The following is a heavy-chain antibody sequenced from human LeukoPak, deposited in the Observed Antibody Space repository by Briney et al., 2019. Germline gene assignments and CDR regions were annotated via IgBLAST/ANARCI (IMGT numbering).Heavy chain of an antibody. CDR3: ARGQGYSYAY. CDR2: ISYDGSNK. Sequence: GGSLRLSCAASGFTFSNFAMHWVRQAPGKGLEWVAVISYDGSNKYYADSVKGRFTISRDNSKNTLYLQMNSLRAEDTAVYYCARGQGYSYAYWGQGTLVTVSS. J-gene: IGHJ4*02. D-gene: IGHD5-18*01. V-gene: IGHV3-30*04. CDR1: GFTFSNFA.